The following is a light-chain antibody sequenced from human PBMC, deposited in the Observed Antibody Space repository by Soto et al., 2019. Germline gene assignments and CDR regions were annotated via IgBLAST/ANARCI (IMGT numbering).Light chain of an antibody. V-gene: IGKV3-15*01. J-gene: IGKJ5*01. Sequence: IVMTQSPATLSVSPGERATLSCRASQSVSSNLAWYQQKPGQAPRLLIYGASTRATGIPARFSGSGSGTDFTLTINNLQPEDFATYYCQQSHTFPIPFAQGTRLE. CDR3: QQSHTFPIP. CDR1: QSVSSN. CDR2: GAS.